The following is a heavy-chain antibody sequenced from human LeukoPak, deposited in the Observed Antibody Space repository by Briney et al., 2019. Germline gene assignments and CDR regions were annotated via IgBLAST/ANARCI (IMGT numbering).Heavy chain of an antibody. CDR2: ISGSGGST. Sequence: GGSLRLSCAASGFTFSNYAMSWVRQAPGKGLEWVSSISGSGGSTYYADSVKGQFTISRDNSKNTLYLQMNSLRAEDTAVYYCAKEEWLLVVYFDYWGQGTLVTVSS. J-gene: IGHJ4*02. CDR3: AKEEWLLVVYFDY. CDR1: GFTFSNYA. D-gene: IGHD3-3*01. V-gene: IGHV3-23*01.